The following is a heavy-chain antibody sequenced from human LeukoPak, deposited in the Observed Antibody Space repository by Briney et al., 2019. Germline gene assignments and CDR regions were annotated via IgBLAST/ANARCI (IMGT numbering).Heavy chain of an antibody. J-gene: IGHJ4*02. V-gene: IGHV4-61*01. CDR2: IYYSGST. Sequence: SETLSLTCSVAGRSVTSGSYECGWIRQPPGKGLEWIGFIYYSGSTIYNPSLKSRVTILLDTSKNQFSLKLSSVTAAVTAVYYCYRESRLELSDYWGQGTLVTVSS. CDR3: YRESRLELSDY. D-gene: IGHD3-16*01. CDR1: GRSVTSGSYE.